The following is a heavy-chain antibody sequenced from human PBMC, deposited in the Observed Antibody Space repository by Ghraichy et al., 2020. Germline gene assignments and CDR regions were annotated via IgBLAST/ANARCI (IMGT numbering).Heavy chain of an antibody. Sequence: SETLSLTCTVSGGSISSYYWSWIRQPPGKGLEWIGYIYYSGSTNYNPSLKSRVTISVDTSKNQFSLKLSSVTAADTAVYYCARGVVHTMIPNNWFDPWGQGTLVTVSS. V-gene: IGHV4-59*01. J-gene: IGHJ5*02. D-gene: IGHD3-22*01. CDR1: GGSISSYY. CDR2: IYYSGST. CDR3: ARGVVHTMIPNNWFDP.